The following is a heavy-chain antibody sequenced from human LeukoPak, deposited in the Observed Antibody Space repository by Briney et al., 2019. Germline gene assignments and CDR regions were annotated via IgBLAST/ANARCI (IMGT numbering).Heavy chain of an antibody. Sequence: GGSLRLSCAASGFSFNNYAMYWVRQAPGKGLEWVALISYDGGDKYYAESMKGRITISRDNAENTLYLQMNNLRPDDTAFYFCVKEGVEYSYSYGDYWGQGTLVAVSS. CDR1: GFSFNNYA. J-gene: IGHJ4*02. V-gene: IGHV3-30*18. CDR2: ISYDGGDK. CDR3: VKEGVEYSYSYGDY. D-gene: IGHD3-16*01.